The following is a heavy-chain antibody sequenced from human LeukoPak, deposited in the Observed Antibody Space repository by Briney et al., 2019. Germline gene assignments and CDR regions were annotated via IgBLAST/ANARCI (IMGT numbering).Heavy chain of an antibody. CDR1: GFTFSSYW. V-gene: IGHV3-74*01. D-gene: IGHD3-16*01. CDR3: ARDFTFGGVSDAFDI. J-gene: IGHJ3*02. CDR2: INSDGSST. Sequence: GGSLRLSCAASGFTFSSYWMHWVRQAPGKGLVWVSRINSDGSSTSYADSVKGRFTISRDNSKNTLYLQMNSLRAEDTAVYYCARDFTFGGVSDAFDIWGQGTMVTVSS.